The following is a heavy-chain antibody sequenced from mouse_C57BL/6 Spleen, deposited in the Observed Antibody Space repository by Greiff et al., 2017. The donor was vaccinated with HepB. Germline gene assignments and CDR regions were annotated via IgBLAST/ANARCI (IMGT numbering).Heavy chain of an antibody. CDR3: ARLWTAQGAY. J-gene: IGHJ3*01. Sequence: QVQLQQPGAELVKPGASVKLSCKASGYTFTSYWMHWVKQRPGRGLEWIGRIDPNSGGTKYNEKFKSKATLTVDKPSSTAYIQLSSLTSEDSAVYYCARLWTAQGAYWGQGTLVTVSA. D-gene: IGHD3-2*02. V-gene: IGHV1-72*01. CDR2: IDPNSGGT. CDR1: GYTFTSYW.